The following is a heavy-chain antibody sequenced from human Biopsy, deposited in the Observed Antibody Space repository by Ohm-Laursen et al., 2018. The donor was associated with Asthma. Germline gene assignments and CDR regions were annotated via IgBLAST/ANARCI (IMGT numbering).Heavy chain of an antibody. CDR1: GYTFINYA. V-gene: IGHV1-3*01. D-gene: IGHD3-9*01. Sequence: ASVKVSCKASGYTFINYAIHWVRQAPGQRLEWMGWINAGNGNTKYSQKFQGRVTIGRDTFASTAYMDLSSLRSEDTAVYYCARTYYDFLTGQVNDAFAMWGQGTMVTVSS. CDR2: INAGNGNT. CDR3: ARTYYDFLTGQVNDAFAM. J-gene: IGHJ3*02.